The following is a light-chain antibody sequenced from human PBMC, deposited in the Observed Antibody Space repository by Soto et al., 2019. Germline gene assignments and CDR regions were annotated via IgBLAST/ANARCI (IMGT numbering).Light chain of an antibody. Sequence: EIVLTQSPGTLSLSPGERATLSCRASQGFSITYLAWYQQRPGQAPRLLIYGASSRATGIPDRFSGSGSGTDFTLTISRLEPEDFAVFYCQQYGTSPPTFGQGTKVDIK. J-gene: IGKJ1*01. CDR2: GAS. V-gene: IGKV3-20*01. CDR3: QQYGTSPPT. CDR1: QGFSITY.